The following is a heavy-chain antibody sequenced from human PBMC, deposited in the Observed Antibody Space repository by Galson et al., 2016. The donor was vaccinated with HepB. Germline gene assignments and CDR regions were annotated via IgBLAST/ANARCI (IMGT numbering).Heavy chain of an antibody. D-gene: IGHD3-16*02. Sequence: SETLSLTCSVSGASISSSSYYWGWIRQPPGKGLEWIGTIYYTGSTYYNPPLKRRVAISVDTSKNQFSLKLSSVTAADTAVYYCARRQPFVGGNYRTAGYFDYWGQGTLVTVSS. J-gene: IGHJ4*02. CDR1: GASISSSSYY. CDR3: ARRQPFVGGNYRTAGYFDY. CDR2: IYYTGST. V-gene: IGHV4-39*01.